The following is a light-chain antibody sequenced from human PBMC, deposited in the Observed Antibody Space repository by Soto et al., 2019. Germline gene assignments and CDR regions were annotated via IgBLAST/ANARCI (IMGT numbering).Light chain of an antibody. Sequence: EIVLTQSPGTLSLSPGERATLSCRTSQSVSSSYVAWYQQQPGQAPRLLIYGASSRATGIPDRFSGSGSGTDFTLTISRLEPEDFAVYYCQQYGSSSWTFGQGTKVDIK. CDR2: GAS. CDR3: QQYGSSSWT. CDR1: QSVSSSY. V-gene: IGKV3-20*01. J-gene: IGKJ1*01.